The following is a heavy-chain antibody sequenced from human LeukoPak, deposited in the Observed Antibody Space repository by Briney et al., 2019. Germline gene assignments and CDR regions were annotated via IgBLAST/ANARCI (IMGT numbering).Heavy chain of an antibody. CDR2: IYHSGST. Sequence: PSETLSLTCAVSGYSISSGYYWGWIRQPPGKGLEWIGSIYHSGSTYYNPSLKSRVTISVDTSENQFSLKLSSVTAADTAVYYCARSYYDFWSGYLYHYYYMDVWGKGTTVTVSS. CDR1: GYSISSGYY. V-gene: IGHV4-38-2*01. CDR3: ARSYYDFWSGYLYHYYYMDV. J-gene: IGHJ6*03. D-gene: IGHD3-3*01.